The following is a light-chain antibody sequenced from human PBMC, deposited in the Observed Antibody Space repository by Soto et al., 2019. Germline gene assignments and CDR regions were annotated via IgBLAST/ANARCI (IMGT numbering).Light chain of an antibody. CDR2: GAS. CDR3: QSYHSLT. CDR1: QSVSSSY. Sequence: IVLTQSPAILALSPGDRATLSCRASQSVSSSYLAWYQHKPGQAPRLLIHGASSRVTGIPDRFSGSGSGTDFTLPITRLEPEDFAVYYCQSYHSLTFGGGTKVEIK. J-gene: IGKJ4*01. V-gene: IGKV3-20*01.